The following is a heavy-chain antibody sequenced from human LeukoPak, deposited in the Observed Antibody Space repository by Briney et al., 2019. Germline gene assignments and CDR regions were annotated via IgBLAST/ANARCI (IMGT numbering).Heavy chain of an antibody. CDR1: GFTFSSYS. CDR3: AKGMGLWFGELLTY. J-gene: IGHJ4*02. V-gene: IGHV3-48*04. D-gene: IGHD3-10*01. CDR2: ISSSGSTI. Sequence: GEPLRLSCAASGFTFSSYSMNWVRQAPGKGLEWVSYISSSGSTIYYADSVKGRFTISRDNAKNSLYLQMNSLRAEDTAVYYCAKGMGLWFGELLTYWGQGTLVTVSS.